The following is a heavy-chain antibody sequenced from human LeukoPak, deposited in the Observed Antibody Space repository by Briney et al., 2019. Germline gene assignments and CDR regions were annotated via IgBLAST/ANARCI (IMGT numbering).Heavy chain of an antibody. D-gene: IGHD1-1*01. CDR1: GGSIGKTSYY. Sequence: SETLSLTCTVSGGSIGKTSYYWGWIPQPPGKGLEWIGNIYYSGTTYYNPSLKSRVTISVDTSKNQFSLTLNSVTAADTAVYFCARFKQLGRSFDSWGLGSLVTVSS. CDR3: ARFKQLGRSFDS. CDR2: IYYSGTT. V-gene: IGHV4-39*07. J-gene: IGHJ4*02.